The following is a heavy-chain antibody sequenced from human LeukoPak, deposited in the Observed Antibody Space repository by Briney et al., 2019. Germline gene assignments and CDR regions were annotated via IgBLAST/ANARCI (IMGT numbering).Heavy chain of an antibody. V-gene: IGHV1-18*01. CDR3: ARGYYYGSGNYYNSYYYYYMDV. J-gene: IGHJ6*03. CDR1: GYTFTSYG. CDR2: MSAYNNNT. D-gene: IGHD3-10*01. Sequence: ASVKVSCKASGYTFTSYGISWVRQAPGQGLEWMGWMSAYNNNTNYAQKLQGRVTMTTDTSTSTAYMELSSLRSEDTAVFYCARGYYYGSGNYYNSYYYYYMDVWGKGTTVTISS.